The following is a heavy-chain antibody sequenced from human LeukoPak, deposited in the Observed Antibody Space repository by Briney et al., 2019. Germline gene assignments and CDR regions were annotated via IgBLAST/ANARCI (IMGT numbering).Heavy chain of an antibody. V-gene: IGHV3-23*01. CDR1: GFTFSSYA. J-gene: IGHJ4*01. CDR2: ISGSGGST. D-gene: IGHD3-22*01. Sequence: GGSLTLSCSASGFTFSSYAMSLVRQAPGKGLEWVSAISGSGGSTYYADSVNGRFTISRDNSKNTLYLQMNGLIAEYTALYYVSNDGTVGWDYSDSSGYSHGDYCGHGTLVTVSS. CDR3: SNDGTVGWDYSDSSGYSHGDY.